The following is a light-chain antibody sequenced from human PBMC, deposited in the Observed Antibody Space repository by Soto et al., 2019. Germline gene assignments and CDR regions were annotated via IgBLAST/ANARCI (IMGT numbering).Light chain of an antibody. J-gene: IGKJ2*01. V-gene: IGKV1-17*03. CDR3: LQHDAYPFT. CDR1: QGISNY. Sequence: DLPMTQSPSAMSASVGDRVTITCRASQGISNYLAWFQQKPGQGPKRLIYGATNLQSGVPPRFSGGGSETEFTLTISNLQPEDIATYYCLQHDAYPFTFGQGTKLEIK. CDR2: GAT.